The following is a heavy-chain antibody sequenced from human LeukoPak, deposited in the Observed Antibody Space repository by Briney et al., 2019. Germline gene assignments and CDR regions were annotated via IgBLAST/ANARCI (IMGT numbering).Heavy chain of an antibody. Sequence: GGSLRLSCVASGFMFSNYGMNWVRQAPGKGLEWVSSIRSSSNNIYYADSVKGRFTISRDNAKNSLYLEMNSLRVEDTAVYYCAREYCGGDCYSVHYYYGMDVWGIGTTVTVSS. CDR3: AREYCGGDCYSVHYYYGMDV. J-gene: IGHJ6*04. CDR1: GFMFSNYG. D-gene: IGHD2-21*02. CDR2: IRSSSNNI. V-gene: IGHV3-21*01.